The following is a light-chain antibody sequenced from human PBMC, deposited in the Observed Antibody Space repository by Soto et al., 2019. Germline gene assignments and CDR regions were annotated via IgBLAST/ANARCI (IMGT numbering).Light chain of an antibody. V-gene: IGKV3-11*01. Sequence: EIVLTQSPATLSLSPGERATLSCRASQSVTNYLVWYQQKPGQAPRLLIHGASNRATGIPARFSGSGSGTDFTLIISSLEPEDFAVYYCQQRYNSPRTFGQGTQVEIK. J-gene: IGKJ1*01. CDR2: GAS. CDR3: QQRYNSPRT. CDR1: QSVTNY.